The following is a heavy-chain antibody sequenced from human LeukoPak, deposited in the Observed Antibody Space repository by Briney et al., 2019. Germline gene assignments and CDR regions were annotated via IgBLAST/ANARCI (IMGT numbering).Heavy chain of an antibody. Sequence: SQTLSLTCTVSGGSISSGDYYWSWIRQPPGKGLEWIGYIYYSGSTYYNPSLKSRVTISVDTSKNQFSLKLSSVTAADTAVYYCARGGSSTSRYLDYWGRGTLVTVSS. CDR3: ARGGSSTSRYLDY. D-gene: IGHD2-2*01. CDR2: IYYSGST. J-gene: IGHJ4*02. CDR1: GGSISSGDYY. V-gene: IGHV4-30-4*08.